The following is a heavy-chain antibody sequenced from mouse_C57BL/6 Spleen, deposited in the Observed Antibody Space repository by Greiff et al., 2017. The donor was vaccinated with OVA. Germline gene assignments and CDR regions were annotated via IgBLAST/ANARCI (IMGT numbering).Heavy chain of an antibody. CDR2: ISSGGSYT. Sequence: VQLQQSGGDLVKPGGSLKLSCAASGFTFSSYGMSWVRQTPDKRLEWVATISSGGSYTYYPDSVKGRFTISRDNAKNTLYLQMSSLKSEDTAMYYCARDYYGSSYGYFDVWGTGTTVTVSS. D-gene: IGHD1-1*01. J-gene: IGHJ1*03. CDR3: ARDYYGSSYGYFDV. CDR1: GFTFSSYG. V-gene: IGHV5-6*01.